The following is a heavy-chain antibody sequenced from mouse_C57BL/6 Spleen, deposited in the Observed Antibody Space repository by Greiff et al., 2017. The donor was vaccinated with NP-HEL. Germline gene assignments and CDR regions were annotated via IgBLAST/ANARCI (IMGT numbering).Heavy chain of an antibody. CDR1: GYSFTDYN. D-gene: IGHD1-1*01. CDR2: INPNYGTT. Sequence: EVKLLESGPELVKPGASVKISCKASGYSFTDYNMNWVKQSNGKSLEWIGVINPNYGTTSYNQKFKGKATLTVDQSSSTAYMQLNSLTSEDSAVYYCARNYGSSYYFDYWGQGTTLTVSS. J-gene: IGHJ2*01. CDR3: ARNYGSSYYFDY. V-gene: IGHV1-39*01.